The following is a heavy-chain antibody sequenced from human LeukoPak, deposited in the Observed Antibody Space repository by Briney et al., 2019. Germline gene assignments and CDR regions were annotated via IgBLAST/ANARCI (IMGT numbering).Heavy chain of an antibody. CDR3: AKDPITMIVVVTPNWFDP. CDR2: ISGSGGST. D-gene: IGHD3-22*01. V-gene: IGHV3-23*01. CDR1: GFTFSSCG. J-gene: IGHJ5*02. Sequence: GGTLRLSCAASGFTFSSCGMSWVRQAPGKGLEWVSAISGSGGSTYYADSVKGRFTISRDNSKNTLYLQMNSLRAEDTAVYYCAKDPITMIVVVTPNWFDPWGQGTLVTVSS.